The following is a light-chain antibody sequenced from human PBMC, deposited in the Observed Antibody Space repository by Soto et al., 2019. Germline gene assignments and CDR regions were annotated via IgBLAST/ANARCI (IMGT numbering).Light chain of an antibody. CDR3: SSYAGSKHLV. CDR2: EVS. Sequence: QSVLTQPPSASGSPGQSVTISCTGTSSDVGGYNYVSWYQQHPGTAPKLLIYEVSKRPSGVPDRFSGSKSGSTASLTVSGLQAEDEADYFCSSYAGSKHLVVGGGTKVTVL. J-gene: IGLJ2*01. CDR1: SSDVGGYNY. V-gene: IGLV2-8*01.